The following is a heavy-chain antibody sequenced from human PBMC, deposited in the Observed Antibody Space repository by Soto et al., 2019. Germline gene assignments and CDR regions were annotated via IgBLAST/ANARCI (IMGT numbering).Heavy chain of an antibody. CDR2: MTPKRETP. V-gene: IGHV1-8*01. CDR1: GYDFNIYD. CDR3: GRGVHGFLSGEKFYYAVAV. J-gene: IGHJ6*02. Sequence: QVHLVQSGAEVKKPGASVKVSCTASGYDFNIYDIHWVRQSTGQGLEWMGWMTPKRETPGYAPKFQRRFTMTRDSSKNAVYMEHSSLGSEDAADYFSGRGVHGFLSGEKFYYAVAVWGQGTTVTVSS. D-gene: IGHD3-3*01.